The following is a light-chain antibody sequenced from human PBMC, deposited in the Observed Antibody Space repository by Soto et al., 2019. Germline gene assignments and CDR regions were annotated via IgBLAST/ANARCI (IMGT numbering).Light chain of an antibody. CDR3: QQYYSYPWT. J-gene: IGKJ1*01. Sequence: AIRMTQSPSSLSASTGDRVTITCRASQGISSYLAWYQQKPGKAPKILIYAASNFQSGVPSRFSGSGSGTDFTLTISCLQSEDFATYYGQQYYSYPWTFGQGTKVEIK. CDR1: QGISSY. CDR2: AAS. V-gene: IGKV1-8*01.